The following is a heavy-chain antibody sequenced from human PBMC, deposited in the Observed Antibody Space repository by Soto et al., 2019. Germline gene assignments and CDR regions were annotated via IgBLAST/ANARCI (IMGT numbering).Heavy chain of an antibody. Sequence: QPGGSLRLSCAASGFTFSSYVMHWVRQAPGKGLEWVAVIWYDGSNKYYADSVKGRFTISRDNSKNTLYLQMNSLRAEDTAVYYCARSMDGIAGYFDSWGQGAVVTVSS. CDR2: IWYDGSNK. CDR3: ARSMDGIAGYFDS. CDR1: GFTFSSYV. D-gene: IGHD6-13*01. V-gene: IGHV3-33*01. J-gene: IGHJ4*02.